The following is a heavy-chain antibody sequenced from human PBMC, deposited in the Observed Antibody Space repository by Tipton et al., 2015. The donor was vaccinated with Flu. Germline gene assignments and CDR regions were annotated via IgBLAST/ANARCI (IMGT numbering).Heavy chain of an antibody. J-gene: IGHJ6*02. CDR1: GGSISSYY. D-gene: IGHD4-23*01. CDR2: IYTSGST. V-gene: IGHV4-4*07. CDR3: ARERGSGPQNSPAIYYYYYGMDV. Sequence: LRLSCTVSGGSISSYYWSWIRQPAGKGLEWIGRIYTSGSTNYNPSLKSRVTMSVDTSNNQFSLKLSSVTAADTAVYYCARERGSGPQNSPAIYYYYYGMDVWGQGTTVTVSS.